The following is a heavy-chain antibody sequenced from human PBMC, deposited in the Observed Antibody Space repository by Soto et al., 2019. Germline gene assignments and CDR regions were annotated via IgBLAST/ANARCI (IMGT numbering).Heavy chain of an antibody. CDR3: AAGFPPDY. Sequence: EVQLLESGGDVVRPGGSLRLSCAASGFTFSSYAMGWVRQAPGKGLEWVAGVSRAGTYTFYADSVRGRFTISRDNVKNSLFLQMNSLRAEDTAVYYCAAGFPPDYWGQGTLVTVSS. CDR1: GFTFSSYA. V-gene: IGHV3-23*01. CDR2: VSRAGTYT. J-gene: IGHJ4*02. D-gene: IGHD3-10*01.